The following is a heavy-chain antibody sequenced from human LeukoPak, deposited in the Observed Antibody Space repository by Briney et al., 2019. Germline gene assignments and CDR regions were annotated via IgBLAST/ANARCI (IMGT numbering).Heavy chain of an antibody. D-gene: IGHD3-16*01. V-gene: IGHV4-59*08. Sequence: SETLSLTCTVSGASITGHYWSWIRQPPGKGLEWIGFIYYSGTTNYNPSLKSRVNISVDTSKNQFSLTLSSVTAAGTAVYYCARHLGGGIYFDYWGQGTLVTVSS. J-gene: IGHJ4*02. CDR1: GASITGHY. CDR3: ARHLGGGIYFDY. CDR2: IYYSGTT.